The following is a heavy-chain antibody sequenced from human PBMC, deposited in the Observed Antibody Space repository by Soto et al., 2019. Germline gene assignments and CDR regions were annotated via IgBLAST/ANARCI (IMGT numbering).Heavy chain of an antibody. D-gene: IGHD5-18*01. CDR1: GFTFSSYS. Sequence: GGSLRLSCAASGFTFSSYSMNWVRQAPGKGLEWVSSISSSSSYIYYADSVKGRFTISRDNAKNSLYLQMNSLRAEDTAVYYCARDRSGYSYGPAEPWFDPWGQGTLVTVSS. V-gene: IGHV3-21*01. CDR3: ARDRSGYSYGPAEPWFDP. CDR2: ISSSSSYI. J-gene: IGHJ5*02.